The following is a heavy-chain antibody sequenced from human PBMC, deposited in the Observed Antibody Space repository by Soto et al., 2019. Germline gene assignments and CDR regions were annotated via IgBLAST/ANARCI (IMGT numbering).Heavy chain of an antibody. D-gene: IGHD4-17*01. CDR3: ARHSTTTPCFQH. Sequence: PSETLSLTCTVSGGSISSYYWSWIRQPPGKGLEWIGYIYYSGSTNYNPSLKSRVTISVDASKNQFSLKLSSVTAADTAVYYCARHSTTTPCFQHWGQGTLVTVSS. V-gene: IGHV4-59*08. CDR2: IYYSGST. J-gene: IGHJ1*01. CDR1: GGSISSYY.